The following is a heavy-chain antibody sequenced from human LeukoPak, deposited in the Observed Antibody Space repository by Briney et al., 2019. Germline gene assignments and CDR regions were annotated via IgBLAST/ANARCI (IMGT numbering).Heavy chain of an antibody. CDR1: GFTFNSHE. CDR3: AGERNCGGDCYQGSWFDP. D-gene: IGHD2-21*02. V-gene: IGHV3-48*03. J-gene: IGHJ5*02. CDR2: ITSSGGIT. Sequence: GGSLRLSCAASGFTFNSHEMHWVRQAPGKGLEWVSYITSSGGITYYADSVKGRFTVSRDNAKNSLFLQINSLRAEDTAIYYCAGERNCGGDCYQGSWFDPWGQGTLVTVSS.